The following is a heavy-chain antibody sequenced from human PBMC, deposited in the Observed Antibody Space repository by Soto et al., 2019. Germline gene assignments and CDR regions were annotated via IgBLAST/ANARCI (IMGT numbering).Heavy chain of an antibody. CDR1: GGSISSSSYH. CDR3: AXALREWELLIPFYYFDY. Sequence: PSETLSLTCTVSGGSISSSSYHWGWIRQPPGKGLEWIGSIYYSGSTYYNPSLKSRVTISVDTSKNQFSLKLSSVTAADTAVYYCAXALREWELLIPFYYFDYWGQGTLVTVSS. J-gene: IGHJ4*02. CDR2: IYYSGST. D-gene: IGHD1-26*01. V-gene: IGHV4-39*01.